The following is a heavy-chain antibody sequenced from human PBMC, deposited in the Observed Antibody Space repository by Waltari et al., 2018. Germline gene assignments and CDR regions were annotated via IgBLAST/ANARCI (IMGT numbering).Heavy chain of an antibody. CDR2: IYESGST. CDR3: ARGPVFKYYYHAFDI. CDR1: GFSISRGYY. J-gene: IGHJ3*02. V-gene: IGHV4-38-2*01. D-gene: IGHD3-22*01. Sequence: QVQLQESGPGLVKPSETLSLTCAVSGFSISRGYYWGWVRQPPGKGLEWIGSIYESGSTYHNPVLKIRVTISMDTSKNQFSLKLTSVTAADTAMYYCARGPVFKYYYHAFDIWGQGTMVTVSS.